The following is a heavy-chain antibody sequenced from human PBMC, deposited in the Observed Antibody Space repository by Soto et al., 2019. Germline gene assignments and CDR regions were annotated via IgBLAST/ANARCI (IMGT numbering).Heavy chain of an antibody. D-gene: IGHD6-13*01. CDR1: GFTFSSYA. CDR2: ISYDGSNK. J-gene: IGHJ6*02. Sequence: HPGGSLRLSCAASGFTFSSYAMHWVRQAPGKGLEWVAVISYDGSNKYYADSVKGRFTISRDNSKNTLYLQMNSLRAEDTAVYYCARDGPARIAAAPGGDYYYGMDVWGQGTTVTVSS. V-gene: IGHV3-30-3*01. CDR3: ARDGPARIAAAPGGDYYYGMDV.